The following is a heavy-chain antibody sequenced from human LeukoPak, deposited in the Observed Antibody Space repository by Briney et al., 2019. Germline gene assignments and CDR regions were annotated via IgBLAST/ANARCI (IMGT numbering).Heavy chain of an antibody. CDR2: ISGSGGST. D-gene: IGHD6-6*01. Sequence: GGSLRLSCAATGFTFSSYAMSWVRQAPGKGLEWVSAISGSGGSTYYAGSVKGRFTISRDNAKNSLDLQMNSLRAEDTAVYYCARGGGSSSWGQGTLVTVSS. CDR3: ARGGGSSS. J-gene: IGHJ5*02. V-gene: IGHV3-23*01. CDR1: GFTFSSYA.